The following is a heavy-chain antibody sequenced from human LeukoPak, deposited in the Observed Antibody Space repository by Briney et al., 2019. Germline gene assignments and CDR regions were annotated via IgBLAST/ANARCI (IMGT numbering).Heavy chain of an antibody. CDR3: ARDLYDFWSGYRSDY. D-gene: IGHD3-3*01. CDR1: GGSISSSSYY. J-gene: IGHJ4*02. CDR2: IYTSGST. Sequence: SETLSLTCTVSGGSISSSSYYWSWIRQPAGKGLEWIGRIYTSGSTNYNPSLKSRVTISVDTSKNQFSLKLSSVTAADTAMYYCARDLYDFWSGYRSDYWGQGTLVTVSS. V-gene: IGHV4-61*02.